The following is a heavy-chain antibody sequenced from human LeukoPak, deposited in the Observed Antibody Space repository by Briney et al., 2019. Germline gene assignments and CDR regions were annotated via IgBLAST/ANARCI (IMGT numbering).Heavy chain of an antibody. CDR1: GGSISSNTYY. Sequence: PSETLSLTCTVSGGSISSNTYYWDWIRQPPGKGLECIGSIYYGGSTYYNPSFKSRVIISVDTSKNQFSLKLSSVTAADTAVYYCARAYYYASSAFDIWGQGTMVTVSS. CDR3: ARAYYYASSAFDI. D-gene: IGHD3-22*01. V-gene: IGHV4-39*01. CDR2: IYYGGST. J-gene: IGHJ3*02.